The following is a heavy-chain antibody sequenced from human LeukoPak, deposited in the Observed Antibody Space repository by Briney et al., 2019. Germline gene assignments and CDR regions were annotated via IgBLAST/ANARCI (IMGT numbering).Heavy chain of an antibody. CDR2: IYTGGST. J-gene: IGHJ6*03. CDR1: GGSITSGSSF. D-gene: IGHD3-10*01. Sequence: SETLSLTCTVSGGSITSGSSFWTWIRQPAGKGLEWIGRIYTGGSTNYNPSLKSRVAISVDTSKNQFSLKLSSVTAADTAVYYCARGVTMIRGVIFAGYYYMDVWGKGTTVTISS. V-gene: IGHV4-61*02. CDR3: ARGVTMIRGVIFAGYYYMDV.